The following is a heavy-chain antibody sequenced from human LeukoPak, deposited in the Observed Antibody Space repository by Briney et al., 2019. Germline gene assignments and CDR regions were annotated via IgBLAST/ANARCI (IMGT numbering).Heavy chain of an antibody. Sequence: GGSLRLSCAASGFTFDDYAMLWVRQAPGKGLEWVSGISWNSGSIGYADSVKGRFTISRDNAKNSLYLQMNSLRAEDTAVYYCARVVTYYDILTGYYINAFDIWGQGTMVTVSS. J-gene: IGHJ3*02. D-gene: IGHD3-9*01. V-gene: IGHV3-9*01. CDR3: ARVVTYYDILTGYYINAFDI. CDR2: ISWNSGSI. CDR1: GFTFDDYA.